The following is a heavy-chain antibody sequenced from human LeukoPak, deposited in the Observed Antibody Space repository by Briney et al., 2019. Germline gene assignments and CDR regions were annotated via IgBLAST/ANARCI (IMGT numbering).Heavy chain of an antibody. CDR2: IYYSGST. V-gene: IGHV4-39*07. J-gene: IGHJ5*02. CDR3: ARAYSSSWYWGDWFDP. D-gene: IGHD6-13*01. CDR1: GGSISSSSYY. Sequence: SETLSLTCTVSGGSISSSSYYWGWIRQPPGKGLEWIGSIYYSGSTYYNPSLKSRVTISVDTSKNQFSLKLSSVTAADTAVYYCARAYSSSWYWGDWFDPWGQGTLVTVSS.